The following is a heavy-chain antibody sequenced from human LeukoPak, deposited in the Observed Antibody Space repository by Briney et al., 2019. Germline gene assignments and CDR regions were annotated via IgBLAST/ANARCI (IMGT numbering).Heavy chain of an antibody. Sequence: PSETLSLTCTVSGGSISSYYWSWIRQPPGQGLEWIGYISYSGSTNYNPSLKSRVAISADTSKHQFSLKLSSVTAADTAVYLCARGRKPYSNSWFTEYFQHWGQGTLVTVSS. CDR3: ARGRKPYSNSWFTEYFQH. J-gene: IGHJ1*01. V-gene: IGHV4-59*01. CDR1: GGSISSYY. CDR2: ISYSGST. D-gene: IGHD6-13*01.